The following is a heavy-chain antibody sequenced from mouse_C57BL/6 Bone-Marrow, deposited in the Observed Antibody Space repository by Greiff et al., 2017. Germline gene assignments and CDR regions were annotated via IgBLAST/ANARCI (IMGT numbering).Heavy chain of an antibody. V-gene: IGHV1-15*01. CDR1: GYTFTDYE. Sequence: QVQLQQSGAELVRPGASVTLSCKASGYTFTDYEMHWVKQTPVHGLEWIGAIDPETGGTAYNQKFKGKAILTADKSSSTAYMELRSLTSEDSAVYYCTRKGGSSRDYWGQGTTLTVSS. CDR3: TRKGGSSRDY. J-gene: IGHJ2*01. CDR2: IDPETGGT. D-gene: IGHD1-1*01.